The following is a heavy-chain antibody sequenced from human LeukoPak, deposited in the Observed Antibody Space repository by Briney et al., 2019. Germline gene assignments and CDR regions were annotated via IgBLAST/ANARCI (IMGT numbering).Heavy chain of an antibody. D-gene: IGHD1-26*01. J-gene: IGHJ4*02. CDR1: GFMFDDYA. Sequence: PGGSLRLSCAASGFMFDDYAMHWVRQVPGRGLEWVSLISGDGVSSFYADSVRGRFTISRDNNNNSLSLQMYSLTTEDTAFYYCARKQFSPTRNYFDNWDQGILVTVSS. CDR2: ISGDGVSS. V-gene: IGHV3-43*02. CDR3: ARKQFSPTRNYFDN.